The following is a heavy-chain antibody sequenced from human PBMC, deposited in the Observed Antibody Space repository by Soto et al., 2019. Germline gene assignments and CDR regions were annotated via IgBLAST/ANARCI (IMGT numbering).Heavy chain of an antibody. D-gene: IGHD2-8*01. Sequence: ASVKVSCKASGYTFTSYGISWVRQAPGQGLEWMGWISAYNGNTNYAQKLQGRVTMTTDTSTSTAYMELRSLRSDDTAVYYCARDPVRXCTNGVCYMTYWDWFDPWGQGTLVTVSS. J-gene: IGHJ5*02. CDR2: ISAYNGNT. CDR3: ARDPVRXCTNGVCYMTYWDWFDP. V-gene: IGHV1-18*01. CDR1: GYTFTSYG.